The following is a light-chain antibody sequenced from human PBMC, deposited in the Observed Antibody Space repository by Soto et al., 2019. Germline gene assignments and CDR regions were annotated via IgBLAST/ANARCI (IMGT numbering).Light chain of an antibody. V-gene: IGKV3-20*01. CDR3: QQYDNSPIT. J-gene: IGKJ5*01. CDR1: QSVANNY. CDR2: DAS. Sequence: EVALSLSVVTLSLSPGARATLSCRASQSVANNYLTWYQQKPGQAPRVLIYDASTRATGIPDRFSGSGSGTDFTLTISRLEPEDFAVYYCQQYDNSPITFGQGTRLEIK.